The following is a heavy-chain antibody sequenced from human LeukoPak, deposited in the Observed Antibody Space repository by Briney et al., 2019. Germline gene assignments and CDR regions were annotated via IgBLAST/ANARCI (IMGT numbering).Heavy chain of an antibody. Sequence: SETLSLTCAVYGGSFSGYYWSWIRQPPGKGLEWIGEINHSGSTNYNPSLKSRVTISVDTSKNQFSLKLSSVTAADTAVYYCATEPGYCSGGRCYGGWFDPWGQGTLVTVSS. D-gene: IGHD2-15*01. J-gene: IGHJ5*02. CDR3: ATEPGYCSGGRCYGGWFDP. V-gene: IGHV4-34*01. CDR2: INHSGST. CDR1: GGSFSGYY.